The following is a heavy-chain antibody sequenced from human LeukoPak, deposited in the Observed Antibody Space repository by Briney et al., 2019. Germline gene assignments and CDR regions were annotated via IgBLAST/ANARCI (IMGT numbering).Heavy chain of an antibody. Sequence: GASVKVSCKASGYTFTSHYTHWVRQAPGQGLEWMGIINPSGGSTSYAQKFQGRVTMTRDTSTSTVYMELSSLRSEDTAVYYCAREGWLGYSSGWYEKYYFDYWGQGTLVTVSS. CDR3: AREGWLGYSSGWYEKYYFDY. CDR2: INPSGGST. J-gene: IGHJ4*02. V-gene: IGHV1-46*01. D-gene: IGHD6-19*01. CDR1: GYTFTSHY.